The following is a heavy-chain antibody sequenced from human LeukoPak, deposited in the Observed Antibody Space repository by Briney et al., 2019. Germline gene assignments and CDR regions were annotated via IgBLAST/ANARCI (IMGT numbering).Heavy chain of an antibody. Sequence: SETLSLTCAVYGGSFSGYYWSWIRQPPGKGLEWIGEINHSGSTNYNLSLKSRVTISVDTSKNQFSLKLSSVTAADTAVYYCARGGDSLWWGYYGMDVWGQGTTVTVSS. J-gene: IGHJ6*02. D-gene: IGHD3-16*01. CDR3: ARGGDSLWWGYYGMDV. CDR1: GGSFSGYY. V-gene: IGHV4-34*01. CDR2: INHSGST.